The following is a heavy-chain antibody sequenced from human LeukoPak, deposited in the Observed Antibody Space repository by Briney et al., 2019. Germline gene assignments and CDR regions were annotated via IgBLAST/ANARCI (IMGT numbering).Heavy chain of an antibody. D-gene: IGHD3-10*01. V-gene: IGHV3-23*01. Sequence: GGSLRLSCVVSGITLSNYGMSWVRQAPGKGLEWVSGISERGGSTNYADSVKGRFIISRDTSKKTVYLQMNSLRVEDTAVYFCANRGIVIRAVIIIGFHKEAYYFDYWGQGILVTVSS. CDR3: ANRGIVIRAVIIIGFHKEAYYFDY. CDR1: GITLSNYG. J-gene: IGHJ4*02. CDR2: ISERGGST.